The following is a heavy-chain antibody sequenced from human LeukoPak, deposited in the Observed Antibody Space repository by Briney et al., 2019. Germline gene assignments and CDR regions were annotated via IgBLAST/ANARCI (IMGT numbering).Heavy chain of an antibody. J-gene: IGHJ4*02. Sequence: PSQTLSLTCAVSGGSISSGGYSWSWIRQPPGKGLEWIGYIYHSGSTYYNPSLKSRVTISVDRSKNQFSLKLSSVTAVDTAVYYCARSHYPYYFDYWGQGTLVTVSS. CDR2: IYHSGST. D-gene: IGHD3-10*01. V-gene: IGHV4-30-2*01. CDR3: ARSHYPYYFDY. CDR1: GGSISSGGYS.